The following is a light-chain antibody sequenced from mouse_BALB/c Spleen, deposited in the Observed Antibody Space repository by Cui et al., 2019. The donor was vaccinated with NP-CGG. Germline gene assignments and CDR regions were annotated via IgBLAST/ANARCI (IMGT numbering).Light chain of an antibody. V-gene: IGLV1*01. J-gene: IGLJ1*01. CDR3: ALWYSNHWV. CDR2: GTN. Sequence: QVVVTQEHTLTTSPGETVTLTCRSSTGAVTTSNYANWVQEKPDHLFTGLIGGTNNRVPGVPARFSGSLIGDKAALTITGAQTEDEAIYFCALWYSNHWVFGGGTKLTVL. CDR1: TGAVTTSNY.